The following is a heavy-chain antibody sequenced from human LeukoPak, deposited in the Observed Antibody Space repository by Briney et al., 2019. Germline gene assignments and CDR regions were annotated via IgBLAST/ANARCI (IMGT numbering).Heavy chain of an antibody. CDR3: AGPGAGDLDY. J-gene: IGHJ4*02. CDR1: GGPFGVYY. CDR2: INHSGST. Sequence: SETLSLTCAVYGGPFGVYYWSWVRQPPGKGLEWIGEINHSGSTNYNPSLKSRATISVDTSKNHFSLKLSSVTAADTAVYYCAGPGAGDLDYWGQGTLVTVSS. D-gene: IGHD3-10*01. V-gene: IGHV4-34*01.